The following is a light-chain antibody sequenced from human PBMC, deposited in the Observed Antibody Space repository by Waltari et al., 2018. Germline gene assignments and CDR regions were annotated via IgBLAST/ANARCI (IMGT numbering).Light chain of an antibody. CDR3: QQFYSSLHT. J-gene: IGKJ2*01. CDR1: QRFLSSPNRNNY. V-gene: IGKV4-1*01. Sequence: DIVMTQSPDSLAVFLGERAPINCTSSQRFLSSPNRNNYLAWFQQKPGQPPKLLIYWASTRESGVPDRFSGSGSGTDFTLTISNLQAEDVAVYYCQQFYSSLHTFGQGTRLEIK. CDR2: WAS.